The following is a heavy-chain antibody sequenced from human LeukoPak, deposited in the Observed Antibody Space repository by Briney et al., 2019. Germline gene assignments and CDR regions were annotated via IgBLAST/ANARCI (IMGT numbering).Heavy chain of an antibody. J-gene: IGHJ4*02. V-gene: IGHV3-23*01. CDR3: AKRSSSGQGAYYFDY. CDR2: ISGSGGST. D-gene: IGHD6-13*01. Sequence: GGSLRLSCAASGFTFSSYAMSWVRQAPGKGLEWVSAISGSGGSTYYADSVKGRFTISRDNSKNTLYLQMNSLRAEDTAIYYCAKRSSSGQGAYYFDYWGQGTLVTVSS. CDR1: GFTFSSYA.